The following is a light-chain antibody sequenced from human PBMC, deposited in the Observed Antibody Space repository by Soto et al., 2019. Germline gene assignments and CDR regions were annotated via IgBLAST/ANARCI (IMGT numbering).Light chain of an antibody. V-gene: IGLV2-11*01. CDR2: DVA. CDR3: CSYAGGYTYL. J-gene: IGLJ1*01. CDR1: SSDVGGYNY. Sequence: QSVLAQPRSVSGSPGQSVTISCSGTSSDVGGYNYVSWYQQHPGRPPKLMIYDVARWPSGVPDRFSGSKSGNTASLTISGLQAEDEADYFCCSYAGGYTYLFGTGTKVTVL.